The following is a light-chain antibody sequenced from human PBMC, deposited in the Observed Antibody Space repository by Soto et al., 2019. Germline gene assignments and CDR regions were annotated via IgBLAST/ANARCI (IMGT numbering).Light chain of an antibody. Sequence: EIVLTQSPGTLYLSRGDRATLSCRASQRVGVSYVAWYQQKSGQAPRLLVYGASNRATGIPDRFSGSGSATGFTLIISRMEPEDFAVYYCQHYETAAPRISFGGGTKVDLK. CDR2: GAS. V-gene: IGKV3-20*01. J-gene: IGKJ4*01. CDR3: QHYETAAPRIS. CDR1: QRVGVSY.